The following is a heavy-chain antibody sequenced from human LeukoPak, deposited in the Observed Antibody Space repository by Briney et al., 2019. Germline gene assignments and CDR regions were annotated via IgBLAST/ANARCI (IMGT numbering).Heavy chain of an antibody. V-gene: IGHV1-2*06. J-gene: IGHJ4*02. D-gene: IGHD1-14*01. CDR3: PRDTLPGLPAGCFDY. Sequence: ASVKLSCEASGYTFTGYYMHCVRHAPGQGHECMGRINPNSGGPNYAQQSQGRFPMTRATSISTAPMELGRRRPGDTAVSSGPRDTLPGLPAGCFDYWGQGTLVTVSS. CDR1: GYTFTGYY. CDR2: INPNSGGP.